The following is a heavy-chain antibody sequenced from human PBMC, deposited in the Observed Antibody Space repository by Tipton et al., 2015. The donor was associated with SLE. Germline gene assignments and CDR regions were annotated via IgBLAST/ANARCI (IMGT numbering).Heavy chain of an antibody. D-gene: IGHD2-21*02. Sequence: GLVKPSETLSLTCAVSGYSISSGYYWGWIRQPPGKGLEWIGSIYHSGTTYYNPSLKSRVTISVDTSKNQFSLRLSSVTAADTAEYYCARFSHLVVVSSILNAFDIWGQGTMVIVSA. V-gene: IGHV4-38-2*01. J-gene: IGHJ3*02. CDR1: GYSISSGYY. CDR2: IYHSGTT. CDR3: ARFSHLVVVSSILNAFDI.